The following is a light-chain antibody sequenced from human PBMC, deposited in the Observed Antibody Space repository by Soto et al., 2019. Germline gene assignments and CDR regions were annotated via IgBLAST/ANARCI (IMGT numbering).Light chain of an antibody. V-gene: IGKV1-39*01. Sequence: DIQMTQSPSSLSASVGDRVTITCRASQSISSYLNWYQQKPGKAPKLLIYAASSLQSGVPSRFSGSGFGTDFTLTISRLQPEDFATYYCQQSYNTPLTFGGGTKVEIK. J-gene: IGKJ4*01. CDR1: QSISSY. CDR2: AAS. CDR3: QQSYNTPLT.